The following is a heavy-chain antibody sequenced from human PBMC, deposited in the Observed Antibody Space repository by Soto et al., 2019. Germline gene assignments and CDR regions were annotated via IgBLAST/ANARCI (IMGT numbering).Heavy chain of an antibody. Sequence: ALVKVSCKVSGYTLTELSMHWVRQAPGKGLEWMGSFDPEDGETIYAQKFQGRVTMTEDTSTDTAYMELSSLRSEYTAVYYCATSVVYSGYYDYWGQGTLVTVSS. V-gene: IGHV1-24*01. CDR2: FDPEDGET. J-gene: IGHJ4*02. CDR3: ATSVVYSGYYDY. D-gene: IGHD1-26*01. CDR1: GYTLTELS.